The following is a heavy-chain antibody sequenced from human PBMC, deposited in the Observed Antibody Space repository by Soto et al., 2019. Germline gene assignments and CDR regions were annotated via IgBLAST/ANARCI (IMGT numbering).Heavy chain of an antibody. CDR2: ISYSGST. Sequence: SETLSLTCTVSGASISSHYWSWIRQPPGKGPEWIGYISYSGSTNYDPSLRSRVTISLDTSRNQFSLKLSSVTAADTAVYYCARSYYDFWGGSYYYYMDVWGKGTTVTVSS. CDR3: ARSYYDFWGGSYYYYMDV. D-gene: IGHD3-3*01. J-gene: IGHJ6*03. V-gene: IGHV4-59*08. CDR1: GASISSHY.